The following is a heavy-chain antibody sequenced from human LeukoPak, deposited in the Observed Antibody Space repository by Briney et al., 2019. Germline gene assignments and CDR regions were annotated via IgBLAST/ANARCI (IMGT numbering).Heavy chain of an antibody. CDR2: ISSSSTYI. J-gene: IGHJ4*02. Sequence: GGSLRLSCAASGFTFSSYSMNWVRQAPGKGLEWVSSISSSSTYIYYADSVKGRFTISRDNAKNSLYLQMNSLRAEDTAVYYCAREAGVVAGVDYWGQGTLVTVSS. D-gene: IGHD6-19*01. CDR1: GFTFSSYS. CDR3: AREAGVVAGVDY. V-gene: IGHV3-21*01.